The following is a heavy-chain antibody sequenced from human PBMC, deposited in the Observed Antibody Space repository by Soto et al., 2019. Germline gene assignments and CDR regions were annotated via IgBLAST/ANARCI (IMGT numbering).Heavy chain of an antibody. CDR2: IWYDGSNK. D-gene: IGHD3-3*01. CDR1: GFTFSSYG. CDR3: AREGGYDFWSAYDFDY. Sequence: QVPLVESGGGVVQPGRSLRLSCAASGFTFSSYGMHWVRQAPGKGLEWVAVIWYDGSNKYYADSVKGRFTISRDNSTNTLYMQMNSLRAEDTAVYYCAREGGYDFWSAYDFDYWGQGTLVTVSS. J-gene: IGHJ4*02. V-gene: IGHV3-33*01.